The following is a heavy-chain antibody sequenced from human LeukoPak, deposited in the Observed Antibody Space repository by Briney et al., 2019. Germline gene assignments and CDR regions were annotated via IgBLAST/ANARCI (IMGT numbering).Heavy chain of an antibody. V-gene: IGHV1-2*04. CDR3: ARDATRVDIVVVPAAIGDY. D-gene: IGHD2-2*02. J-gene: IGHJ4*02. CDR1: GYTFTGYY. Sequence: ASVKVSCKASGYTFTGYYMHWVRQAPGQGLEWMGWINPNSGGTNYAQKFQGWVTMTTDTSTSTAYMELRSLRSDDTAVYYCARDATRVDIVVVPAAIGDYWGQGTLVTVSS. CDR2: INPNSGGT.